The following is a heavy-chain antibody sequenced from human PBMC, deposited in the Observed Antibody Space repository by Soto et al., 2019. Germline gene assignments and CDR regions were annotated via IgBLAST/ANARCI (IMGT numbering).Heavy chain of an antibody. Sequence: PGESLKISCQGFGYSFTSFWIGWVRQMPGKGLEWMGIINPVDSDTRYSPSFQGQVTISVDKSITTAYLQWSSLKASDTAMYYCAGTQPPTMIVVVDYYYGMDVWGQGTTVTVSS. CDR3: AGTQPPTMIVVVDYYYGMDV. V-gene: IGHV5-51*01. J-gene: IGHJ6*02. CDR1: GYSFTSFW. D-gene: IGHD3-22*01. CDR2: INPVDSDT.